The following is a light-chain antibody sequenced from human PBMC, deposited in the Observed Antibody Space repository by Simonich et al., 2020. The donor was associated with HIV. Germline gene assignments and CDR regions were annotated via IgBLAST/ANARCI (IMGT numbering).Light chain of an antibody. CDR2: AAS. CDR3: QHLNSDPLT. CDR1: QGISTY. V-gene: IGKV1-9*01. Sequence: IQLTQSPSFLSASVGDRVTITCRASQGISTYLAWYQQKPGKAPKILSYAASTLQSGVPSRFSGSGSGTEFTLTISSLQPEDFATYYCQHLNSDPLTFGPGTKVDIK. J-gene: IGKJ3*01.